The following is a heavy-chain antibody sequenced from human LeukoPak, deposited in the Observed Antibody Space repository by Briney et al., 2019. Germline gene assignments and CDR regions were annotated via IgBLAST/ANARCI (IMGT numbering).Heavy chain of an antibody. CDR2: IYHSGST. V-gene: IGHV4-30-2*01. J-gene: IGHJ4*02. D-gene: IGHD4-23*01. Sequence: PSETLSLTCAVSGGSISSGGYSWSWIRQPPGKGLEWIGYIYHSGSTYYNPSLKSRVTISVDRSKNQFSLKLSSVTAADTAVYYCARLNYGGNSGLDYWDQGTLVTVSS. CDR1: GGSISSGGYS. CDR3: ARLNYGGNSGLDY.